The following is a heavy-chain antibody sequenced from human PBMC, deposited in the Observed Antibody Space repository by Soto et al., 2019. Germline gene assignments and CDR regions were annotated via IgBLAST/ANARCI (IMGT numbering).Heavy chain of an antibody. CDR1: GGSISSSNW. V-gene: IGHV4-4*02. D-gene: IGHD4-17*01. CDR3: ARLRDYGDYSPAYYYYGMDV. J-gene: IGHJ6*02. CDR2: IYHSGST. Sequence: QVQLQESGPGLVKPSGTLSLTCAVSGGSISSSNWWSWVRQPPGKGLGWIGEIYHSGSTNYNPSLKSRVTISVDKSKNQFSLKLSSVTAADTAVYYCARLRDYGDYSPAYYYYGMDVWGQGTTVTVSS.